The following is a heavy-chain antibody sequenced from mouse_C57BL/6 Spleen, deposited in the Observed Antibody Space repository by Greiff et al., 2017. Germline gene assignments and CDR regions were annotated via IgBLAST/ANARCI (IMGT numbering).Heavy chain of an antibody. CDR3: ATLGYYGSSY. CDR1: GYAFSSSW. J-gene: IGHJ2*01. CDR2: IYSGDGDT. V-gene: IGHV1-82*01. Sequence: VQLQQSGPELVKPGASVKISCKASGYAFSSSWMNWVKQRPGKGREWIGRIYSGDGDTNYNGKFKGKATLTADKSSSTAYMPLSRLTSEDSAVYFCATLGYYGSSYWGQGTTLTVSS. D-gene: IGHD1-1*01.